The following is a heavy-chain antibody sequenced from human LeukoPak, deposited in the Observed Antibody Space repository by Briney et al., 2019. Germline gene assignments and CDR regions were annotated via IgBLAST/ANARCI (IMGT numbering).Heavy chain of an antibody. D-gene: IGHD3-22*01. CDR3: ARYGYYYDSSGYSIDY. J-gene: IGHJ4*02. CDR2: ISAYNGNT. V-gene: IGHV1-18*01. CDR1: GYTFTSYG. Sequence: GASVKVSCKASGYTFTSYGISWVRQAPGQGLEWMGWISAYNGNTNYAQKLQGRVTMTTDTSTSTAYMELRSLRSDDTAVYYCARYGYYYDSSGYSIDYRGQGTLVTVSS.